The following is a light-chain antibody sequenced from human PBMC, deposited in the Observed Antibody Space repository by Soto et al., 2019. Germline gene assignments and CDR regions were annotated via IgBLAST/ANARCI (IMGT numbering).Light chain of an antibody. CDR3: QQCFSSWT. CDR2: DAS. CDR1: QSVSSY. V-gene: IGKV3-11*01. J-gene: IGKJ1*01. Sequence: EIVLTQSPATLSLSPGERATLSCRASQSVSSYLAWYQQKPGQAPRLLIYDASNRATGIPARFSGSGSGTDFNLTISSLEPEDFAVYYCQQCFSSWTFGQGTKVEIK.